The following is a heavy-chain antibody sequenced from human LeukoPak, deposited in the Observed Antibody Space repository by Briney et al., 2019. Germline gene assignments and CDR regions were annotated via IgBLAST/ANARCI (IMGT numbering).Heavy chain of an antibody. J-gene: IGHJ5*02. Sequence: GGSLRLSCAASGFTFSNAWMSWFRQAPGKGLEWVGRIKSKTDGGTTDYAAPVKGRFTISRDDSKNTLYLQMNSLKTEDTAVYYCTTDPTQLRLGELPLSSPWGQGTLVTVSS. V-gene: IGHV3-15*01. CDR1: GFTFSNAW. CDR2: IKSKTDGGTT. CDR3: TTDPTQLRLGELPLSSP. D-gene: IGHD3-16*01.